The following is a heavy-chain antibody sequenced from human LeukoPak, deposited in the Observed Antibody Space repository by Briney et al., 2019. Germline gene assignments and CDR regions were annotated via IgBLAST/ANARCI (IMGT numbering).Heavy chain of an antibody. Sequence: GGSLRLSCAASGFTFSSSWMSWVRQAPGKGLEWVANIKQDGSEEYSVDSVKGRFTISRDNAKNSLYLQMNSLRAEDTAMYYCARGVATSYWGQGSLVTVSS. V-gene: IGHV3-7*03. CDR3: ARGVATSY. D-gene: IGHD5-12*01. J-gene: IGHJ4*02. CDR2: IKQDGSEE. CDR1: GFTFSSSW.